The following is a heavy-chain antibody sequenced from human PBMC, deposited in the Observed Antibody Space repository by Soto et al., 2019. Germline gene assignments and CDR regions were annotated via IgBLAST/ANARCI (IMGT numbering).Heavy chain of an antibody. D-gene: IGHD2-2*01. CDR3: ATQKGYCDTTNCYNWFDP. CDR2: INSDGSST. Sequence: GGSLRLSCAASGFTFSSYWMHWVRQAPGKGLVWVSRINSDGSSTMYADSVKGRFTISRDNAKNTLYLQMNSLRAEDTAVYYCATQKGYCDTTNCYNWFDPWGQGTLVTVSS. J-gene: IGHJ5*02. CDR1: GFTFSSYW. V-gene: IGHV3-74*03.